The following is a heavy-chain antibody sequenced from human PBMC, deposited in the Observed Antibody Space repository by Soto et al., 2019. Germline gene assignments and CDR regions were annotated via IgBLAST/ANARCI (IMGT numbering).Heavy chain of an antibody. CDR2: IYYSGST. D-gene: IGHD3-3*01. Sequence: SETLSLTCTVSGGSVSSGSYYWSWIRQPPGKGLEWIGYIYYSGSTNYNPSLKSRVTISVDTSKNQFSLKLSSVTAADTAVDYCERAFGGDAFWSGYYNTEAFDIWGQGTMVTVSS. CDR1: GGSVSSGSYY. V-gene: IGHV4-61*01. J-gene: IGHJ3*02. CDR3: ERAFGGDAFWSGYYNTEAFDI.